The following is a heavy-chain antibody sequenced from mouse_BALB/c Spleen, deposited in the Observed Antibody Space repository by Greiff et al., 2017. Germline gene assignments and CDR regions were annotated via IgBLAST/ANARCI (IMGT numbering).Heavy chain of an antibody. CDR2: IYPGGGYT. J-gene: IGHJ1*01. CDR3: ARGGAYDYDGDWYFDV. CDR1: GYTFTNYW. V-gene: IGHV1-63*02. Sequence: VQLKQSGAELVRPGTSVKISCKASGYTFTNYWLGWVKQRPGHGLEWIGDIYPGGGYTNYNEKFKGKATLTADTSSSTAYMQLSSLTSEDSAVYFCARGGAYDYDGDWYFDVWGAGTTVTVSS. D-gene: IGHD2-4*01.